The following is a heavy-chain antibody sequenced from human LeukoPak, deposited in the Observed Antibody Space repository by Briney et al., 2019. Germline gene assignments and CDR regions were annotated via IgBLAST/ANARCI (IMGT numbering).Heavy chain of an antibody. V-gene: IGHV3-21*01. D-gene: IGHD4-17*01. J-gene: IGHJ4*02. CDR1: GFTFSSYA. CDR2: IGSSSSYI. CDR3: ARDGQTTADY. Sequence: GGSLRLSCAASGFTFSSYAMSWVRQAPGKGLEWVSSIGSSSSYIYYADSVKGRFTISRDNAKNSLYLQMNSLRAEDTAVYYCARDGQTTADYWGQGTLVTVSS.